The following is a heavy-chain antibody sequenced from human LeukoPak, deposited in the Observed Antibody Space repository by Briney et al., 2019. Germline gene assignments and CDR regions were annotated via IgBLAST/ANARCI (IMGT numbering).Heavy chain of an antibody. J-gene: IGHJ4*02. Sequence: GGSLRLSCAASGFTFSAYWMTWVRQAPGKGLEWVSGINWNGGSTGYADSVKGRFTISRDNAKNSLYLQMNSLRAEDTALYYCASGGIYYGAAFDFWGQGTLVTVSS. D-gene: IGHD1-26*01. CDR1: GFTFSAYW. CDR2: INWNGGST. V-gene: IGHV3-20*04. CDR3: ASGGIYYGAAFDF.